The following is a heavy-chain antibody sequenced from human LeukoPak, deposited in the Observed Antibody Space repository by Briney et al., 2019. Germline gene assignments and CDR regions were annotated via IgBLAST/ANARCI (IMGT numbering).Heavy chain of an antibody. Sequence: ASETLSLTCTVSGGSISSYYWSWIRQPPGKGLEWIGYMYYSGSTNYNPSLKSRVTMSVDTSKNQFSLKLSSVTAADTAVYYCARENSGSYREFDYWGQGTLVTVSS. V-gene: IGHV4-59*12. J-gene: IGHJ4*02. CDR3: ARENSGSYREFDY. CDR2: MYYSGST. D-gene: IGHD1-26*01. CDR1: GGSISSYY.